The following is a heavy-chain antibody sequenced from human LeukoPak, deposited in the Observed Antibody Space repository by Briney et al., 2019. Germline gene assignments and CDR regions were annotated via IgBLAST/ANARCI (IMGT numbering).Heavy chain of an antibody. CDR3: AGVNSGWYNDY. V-gene: IGHV4-30-2*01. J-gene: IGHJ4*02. Sequence: PSQTLSLTCTVSGGSISSGGYYWRWIRQPPGKGLEWIGYIYHSGSTYYNPSLKGRVTMSVDTSKNQFSLKLSSVTAADTAVYYCAGVNSGWYNDYWGQGTLVTVSS. D-gene: IGHD6-19*01. CDR1: GGSISSGGYY. CDR2: IYHSGST.